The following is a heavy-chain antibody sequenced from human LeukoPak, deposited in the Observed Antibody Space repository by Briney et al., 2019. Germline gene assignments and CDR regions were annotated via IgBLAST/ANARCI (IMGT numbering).Heavy chain of an antibody. CDR2: ISSSSSTI. CDR1: GFTFSSYS. CDR3: ARLGAVAVMDV. V-gene: IGHV3-48*01. Sequence: GGSLRLSRAASGFTFSSYSMNWVRQAPGKGLEWVSYISSSSSTIYYADSVKGRFTISRDNAKNSLYLQMNSLRAEDTAVYYCARLGAVAVMDVWGKGTTVTVSS. J-gene: IGHJ6*04. D-gene: IGHD6-19*01.